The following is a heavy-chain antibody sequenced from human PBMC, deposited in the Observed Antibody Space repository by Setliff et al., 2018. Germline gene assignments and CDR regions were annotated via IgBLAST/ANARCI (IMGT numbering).Heavy chain of an antibody. CDR3: ARTMYSSSWYGAFDI. J-gene: IGHJ3*02. CDR1: GGSISRGDYY. CDR2: IYYSGST. D-gene: IGHD6-13*01. V-gene: IGHV4-30-4*08. Sequence: SETLSLTCTVSGGSISRGDYYWSWIRQHPGKGLEWIGYIYYSGSTYYNPSLKSRVTISVDTSKNQFSLKLSSVTAADTAVYYCARTMYSSSWYGAFDIWGQGTMVTVSS.